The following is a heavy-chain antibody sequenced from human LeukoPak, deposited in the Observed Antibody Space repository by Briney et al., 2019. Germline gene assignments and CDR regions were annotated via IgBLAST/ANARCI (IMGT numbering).Heavy chain of an antibody. V-gene: IGHV4-39*07. J-gene: IGHJ5*02. CDR2: IYYSGST. D-gene: IGHD1-1*01. CDR1: GGSISSTSYY. CDR3: ATLTTPGWFNP. Sequence: PSETLPLTCTVSGGSISSTSYYWGWIRQPPGKGLEWIGNIYYSGSTYYNPSLKSRVTISVDTSKNQFSLKLSSVTAADTAVYYCATLTTPGWFNPWGQGTLVTVSS.